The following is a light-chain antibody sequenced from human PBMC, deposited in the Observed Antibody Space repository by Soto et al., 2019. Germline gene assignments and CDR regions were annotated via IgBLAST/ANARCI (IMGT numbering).Light chain of an antibody. Sequence: DIQMTQSPSTLSASVGDRVTITCRASQSVTGWLAWYQQKPGKAPNLLIYAASTLQRGVPSRFSGSGFGTEFTLTNRNLQPDDFATYYCQQYNFYWTFGPGTKVEIK. CDR3: QQYNFYWT. CDR2: AAS. CDR1: QSVTGW. V-gene: IGKV1-5*01. J-gene: IGKJ1*01.